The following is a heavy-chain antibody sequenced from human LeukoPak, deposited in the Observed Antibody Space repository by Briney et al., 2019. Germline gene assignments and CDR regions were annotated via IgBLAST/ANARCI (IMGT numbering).Heavy chain of an antibody. D-gene: IGHD6-19*01. CDR3: ARGAGSGRNHFDY. CDR2: ISSRSSTI. Sequence: AGGSLRLSCATSGFTFSSNSMNWVRQAPGKGLEWISYISSRSSTIYYADSVKGHFTISRDNATNSLYLQMNSLRAEDTAVYYCARGAGSGRNHFDYWGQGTLVTVSS. CDR1: GFTFSSNS. V-gene: IGHV3-48*01. J-gene: IGHJ4*02.